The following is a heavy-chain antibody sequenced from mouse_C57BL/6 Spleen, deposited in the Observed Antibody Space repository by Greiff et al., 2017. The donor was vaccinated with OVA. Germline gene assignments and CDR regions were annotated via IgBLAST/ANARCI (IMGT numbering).Heavy chain of an antibody. J-gene: IGHJ2*01. Sequence: QVQLQQPGAELVRPGSSVKLSCKASGYTFTSYWMHWVKQRPIQGLEWIGNIDPSDSETHYNQKFKDKATLTVDKSSSTAYMQLSSLTSEDSAVYYCARGRTRQLRLRGYFDYWGQGTTLTVSS. D-gene: IGHD3-2*02. CDR2: IDPSDSET. CDR1: GYTFTSYW. V-gene: IGHV1-52*01. CDR3: ARGRTRQLRLRGYFDY.